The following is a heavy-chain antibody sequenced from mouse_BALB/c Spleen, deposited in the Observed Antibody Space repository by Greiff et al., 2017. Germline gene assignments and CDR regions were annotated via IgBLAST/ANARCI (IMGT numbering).Heavy chain of an antibody. J-gene: IGHJ2*01. Sequence: EVMLVESGGGLVQPGGSMKLSCVASGFTFSNYWMNWVRQSPEKGLEWVAEIRLKSNNYATHYAESVKGRFTISRDDSKSSVYLQMNSLRAEDTGIYYCTRLDYRYGFDYWGQGTTLTVSS. CDR2: IRLKSNNYAT. D-gene: IGHD2-14*01. CDR3: TRLDYRYGFDY. V-gene: IGHV6-6*02. CDR1: GFTFSNYW.